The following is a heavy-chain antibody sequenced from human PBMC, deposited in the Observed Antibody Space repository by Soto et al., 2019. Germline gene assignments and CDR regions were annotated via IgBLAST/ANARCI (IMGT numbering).Heavy chain of an antibody. CDR2: INSDGSRT. Sequence: EVPLVESGGGLVQPGGSLRLSCAASGFTFSSYWIHWVRQAPGKGLVWVSRINSDGSRTRYADSVKGRFTISRDNAKNTLYLQMNSLRAEDTAVYYCARDRGAVDLDYWGQGTLVTVSS. D-gene: IGHD6-19*01. CDR3: ARDRGAVDLDY. CDR1: GFTFSSYW. V-gene: IGHV3-74*01. J-gene: IGHJ4*02.